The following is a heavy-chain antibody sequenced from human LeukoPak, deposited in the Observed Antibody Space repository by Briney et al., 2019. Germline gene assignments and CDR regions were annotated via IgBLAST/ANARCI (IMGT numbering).Heavy chain of an antibody. J-gene: IGHJ5*02. CDR2: MNPNSGNT. Sequence: ASVKVSCKASGYTFTSYDINWARQATGQGLEWMGWMNPNSGNTGYAQKFQGRVTMTRNTSISTAYMELSSLRSEDTAVYYCAREGDDYGDTRFDPWGQGTLVTVSS. CDR1: GYTFTSYD. CDR3: AREGDDYGDTRFDP. V-gene: IGHV1-8*01. D-gene: IGHD4-17*01.